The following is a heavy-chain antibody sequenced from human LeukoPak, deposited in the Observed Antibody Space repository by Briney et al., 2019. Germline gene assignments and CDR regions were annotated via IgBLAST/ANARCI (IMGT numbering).Heavy chain of an antibody. D-gene: IGHD3-10*01. V-gene: IGHV1-69*05. CDR3: ARVWFGELLMDY. Sequence: SVKVSCKASGGTFSSYAISWVRQAPGQGLEWMGRIIPVFGTANYAQKFQGRVTITTDESTSTAYMELSSLRSEDTAVYYCARVWFGELLMDYWGQGTLVTVSS. CDR1: GGTFSSYA. J-gene: IGHJ4*02. CDR2: IIPVFGTA.